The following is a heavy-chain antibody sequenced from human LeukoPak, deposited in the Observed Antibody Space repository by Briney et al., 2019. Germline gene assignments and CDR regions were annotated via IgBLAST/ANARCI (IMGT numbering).Heavy chain of an antibody. CDR3: ARGPYSYDSSGAFDI. V-gene: IGHV4-61*02. CDR1: GDSISSGDYY. CDR2: ISSSGST. Sequence: PSQTLSLTCTVSGDSISSGDYYWSWIRQPPGKGLEWIGRISSSGSTNYNPSLKSRVTISVDTSKNQFSLKLSSVTAADTAVYFCARGPYSYDSSGAFDIWGQGTMVTVSS. J-gene: IGHJ3*02. D-gene: IGHD3-22*01.